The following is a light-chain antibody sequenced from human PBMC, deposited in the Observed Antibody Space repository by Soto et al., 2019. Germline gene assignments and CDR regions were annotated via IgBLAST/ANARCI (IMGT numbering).Light chain of an antibody. CDR1: SSDVGGYHY. CDR3: SSYTSSSTLL. V-gene: IGLV2-14*01. Sequence: QSALTQPASVSGSPGQSITISCTGTSSDVGGYHYVSWYQQHPGKAPKLMIYDDSNRPSGVSNRFSGSKSGNTASLTSSGLQDEDEADYYCSSYTSSSTLLFGGGTKLTVL. CDR2: DDS. J-gene: IGLJ2*01.